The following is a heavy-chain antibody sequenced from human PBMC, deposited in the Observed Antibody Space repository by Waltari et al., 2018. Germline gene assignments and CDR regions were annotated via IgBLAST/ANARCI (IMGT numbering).Heavy chain of an antibody. CDR3: VKDRSSGDLVWEIDV. J-gene: IGHJ4*02. D-gene: IGHD1-26*01. CDR1: GFPFEAYG. CDR2: ISWRGGRT. Sequence: EVQLVESGGGLEQPGRSLRLSCTASGFPFEAYGMHWVRQGPGKGLEWVSGISWRGGRTADAGSVKGRFTISRENAKNSLFLEIHSLRAEDTALYYCVKDRSSGDLVWEIDVWGQGTLVTISS. V-gene: IGHV3-9*01.